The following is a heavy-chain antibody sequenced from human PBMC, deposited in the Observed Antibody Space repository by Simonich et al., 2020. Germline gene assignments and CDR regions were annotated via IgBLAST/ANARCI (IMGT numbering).Heavy chain of an antibody. CDR2: ISSSSSYI. CDR1: GFTFSDHY. J-gene: IGHJ4*02. D-gene: IGHD6-6*01. CDR3: ARDSSEAYSSSFDY. Sequence: EVQLVESGGGLVQPGGSLRLSCAASGFTFSDHYMDWVRQAPGKGLEGVSSISSSSSYIYYADSVKGRFTISRDNAKNSLYLQMNSLRAEDTAVYYCARDSSEAYSSSFDYWGQGTLVTVSS. V-gene: IGHV3-21*01.